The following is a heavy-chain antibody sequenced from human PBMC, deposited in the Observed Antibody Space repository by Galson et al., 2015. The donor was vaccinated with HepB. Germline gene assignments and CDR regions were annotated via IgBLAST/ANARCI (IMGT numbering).Heavy chain of an antibody. Sequence: SLRLSCAASGFTFRNYGMQWVRQAPGKGLEWVSVIASGGTIKHYADSVKGRFTLSRDNSKNTMYLQMNSLRADDTAVYYCVKEAGSIWASYFDSWGLGILVTVSS. V-gene: IGHV3-30*18. J-gene: IGHJ4*02. CDR3: VKEAGSIWASYFDS. D-gene: IGHD2-21*01. CDR2: IASGGTIK. CDR1: GFTFRNYG.